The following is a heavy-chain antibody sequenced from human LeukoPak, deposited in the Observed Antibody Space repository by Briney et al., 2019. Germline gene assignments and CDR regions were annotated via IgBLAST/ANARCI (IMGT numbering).Heavy chain of an antibody. J-gene: IGHJ4*02. Sequence: GGSLRLSCAATGFTFSSHAMNWVRQAPGKGLEWVAVISYDGSNKYYADSVKGRFTISRDNSKNTLYLQMNSLRGEDTAVYYCAKLGTTSVTTGYWGQGTLVTVSS. V-gene: IGHV3-30*18. CDR1: GFTFSSHA. D-gene: IGHD4-17*01. CDR2: ISYDGSNK. CDR3: AKLGTTSVTTGY.